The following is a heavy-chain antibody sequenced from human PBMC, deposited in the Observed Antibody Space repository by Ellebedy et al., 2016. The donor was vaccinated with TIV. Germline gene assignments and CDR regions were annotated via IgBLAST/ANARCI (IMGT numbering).Heavy chain of an antibody. CDR1: GVPIKTNY. J-gene: IGHJ3*02. V-gene: IGHV4-59*01. D-gene: IGHD6-19*01. CDR2: IYYGGGI. Sequence: MPSETLSLTCTVSGVPIKTNYWSWIRQTPGKGLEWIGYIYYGGGINYNPSLKGRVTLSLDTSQNQFSLNLTSVTAADTAMYYCARPYSSGWLGRSAFDIWGQGTVVTVSS. CDR3: ARPYSSGWLGRSAFDI.